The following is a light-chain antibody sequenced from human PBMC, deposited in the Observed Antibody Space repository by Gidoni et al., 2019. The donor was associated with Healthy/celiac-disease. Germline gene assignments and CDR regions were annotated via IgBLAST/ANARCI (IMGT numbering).Light chain of an antibody. J-gene: IGKJ2*01. Sequence: EIVLTQSPATLSLSPGARATLSCRAMQSVSSYLAWYQQKPGQAPRLLIYDASNRATGIPARFSGSGSGTDFTLTISSLEPEDFAVYYCQQRSNWSTFGQGTKLEIK. V-gene: IGKV3-11*01. CDR1: QSVSSY. CDR2: DAS. CDR3: QQRSNWST.